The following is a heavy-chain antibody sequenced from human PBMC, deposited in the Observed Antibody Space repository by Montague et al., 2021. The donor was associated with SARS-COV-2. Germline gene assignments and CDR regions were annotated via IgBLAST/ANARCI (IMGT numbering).Heavy chain of an antibody. D-gene: IGHD1-26*01. Sequence: PALVKPTQTLTLTCTFSGFSLSTSGMCVSWIRQPPGKALEWLALIDWXXXKYYSTSLRTRLTISKDTSKHPVVLTMTNMDPVDTATYYCARIWGATRGDAFDIWGQGTMVTVSS. CDR2: IDWXXXK. J-gene: IGHJ3*02. CDR3: ARIWGATRGDAFDI. V-gene: IGHV2-70*01. CDR1: GFSLSTSGMC.